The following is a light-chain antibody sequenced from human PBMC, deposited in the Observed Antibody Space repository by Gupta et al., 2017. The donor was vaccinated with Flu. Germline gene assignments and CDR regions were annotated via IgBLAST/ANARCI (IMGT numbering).Light chain of an antibody. Sequence: QSALTQPPSASVSPGQSVTISCTGTSNDVGGWNYVSWYQQHPGKAPKLIIYEVTKRPSGVPDRFSGSKSGNTASLTVSGLQTEDEADYYCCSFTGRRIYVFGSGTRVTVL. CDR1: SNDVGGWNY. CDR2: EVT. J-gene: IGLJ1*01. V-gene: IGLV2-8*01. CDR3: CSFTGRRIYV.